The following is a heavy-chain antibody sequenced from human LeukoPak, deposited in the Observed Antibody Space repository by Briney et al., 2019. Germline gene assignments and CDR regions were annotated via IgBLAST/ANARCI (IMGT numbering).Heavy chain of an antibody. V-gene: IGHV2-5*01. CDR1: GFSLSTSGVG. Sequence: VSGPTLVNPTQTLTLTCTFSGFSLSTSGVGVGWIRQPPGKALEWLALIYWNDDKRYSPSLKSRLTITKDTSKNQVVLTMTNMDPVDTATYYCAHSPSVPWGDQLLSSIFDYWGQGTLVTVSS. CDR2: IYWNDDK. D-gene: IGHD2-2*01. CDR3: AHSPSVPWGDQLLSSIFDY. J-gene: IGHJ4*02.